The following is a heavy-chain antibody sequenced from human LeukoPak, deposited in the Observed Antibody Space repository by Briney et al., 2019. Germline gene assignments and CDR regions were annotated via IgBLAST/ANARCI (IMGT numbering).Heavy chain of an antibody. CDR3: ARVRGNDVPVAFDI. J-gene: IGHJ3*02. CDR2: IIPIFGTA. V-gene: IGHV1-69*13. Sequence: SVKVSCKASGGTFSSYAISWVRQAPGQGLEWMGGIIPIFGTANYAQKFQGRVTITADESTSTANMELSSLRSEDTAVYYCARVRGNDVPVAFDIWGQGTMVTVSS. CDR1: GGTFSSYA. D-gene: IGHD1-1*01.